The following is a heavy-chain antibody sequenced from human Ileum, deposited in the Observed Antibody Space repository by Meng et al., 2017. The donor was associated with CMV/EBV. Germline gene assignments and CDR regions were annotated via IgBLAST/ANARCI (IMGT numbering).Heavy chain of an antibody. V-gene: IGHV1-18*01. CDR3: ARGSGPPGDY. D-gene: IGHD3-10*01. CDR1: GYSFLTYA. J-gene: IGHJ4*02. CDR2: INTYKGNT. Sequence: QMVQSGGEVKKPGASVKVSGKTSGYSFLTYAISWVRQAPGQGLEWIGWINTYKGNTDYAQKFQGRVTLTRDASTNIAYMELTSLRSDDTAVYYCARGSGPPGDYWGQGTLVTVSS.